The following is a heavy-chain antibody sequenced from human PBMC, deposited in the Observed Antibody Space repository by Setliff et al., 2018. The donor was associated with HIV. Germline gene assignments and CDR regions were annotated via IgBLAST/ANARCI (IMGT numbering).Heavy chain of an antibody. V-gene: IGHV3-48*03. Sequence: GGSLRLSCAASGFTLSNYEMNWVRQAPGKGLEWVSYISSSGTTIYYADSVKGRFTISRDNAKNSLYLQMNSLRAEDTAVYYCAKDLVYYDSSGDLDYWGQGTLVTVSS. J-gene: IGHJ4*02. D-gene: IGHD3-22*01. CDR1: GFTLSNYE. CDR2: ISSSGTTI. CDR3: AKDLVYYDSSGDLDY.